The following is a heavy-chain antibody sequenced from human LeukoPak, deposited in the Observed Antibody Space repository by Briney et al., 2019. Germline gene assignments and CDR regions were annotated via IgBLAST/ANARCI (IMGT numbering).Heavy chain of an antibody. Sequence: GGSLRHSRAPSRFTPSIYVAYTGSPAPGKGLEWVAIISYDGSNKYYADTLKGRFTISRDNSKNTLYLQMNSLRVEDSAVYYCARTGNYNWSGFDYWGQGTLVTVSS. D-gene: IGHD1-20*01. CDR2: ISYDGSNK. CDR3: ARTGNYNWSGFDY. V-gene: IGHV3-30*03. CDR1: RFTPSIYVA. J-gene: IGHJ4*02.